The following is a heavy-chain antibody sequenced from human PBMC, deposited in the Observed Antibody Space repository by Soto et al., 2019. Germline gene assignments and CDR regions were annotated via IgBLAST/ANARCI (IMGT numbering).Heavy chain of an antibody. J-gene: IGHJ4*02. CDR2: MYHSGTT. Sequence: QLQLQESGSGLVKPSQTLSLTCAVSGGSISSGGYSWSWIRQPPGKGLEWIGYMYHSGTTYNNPSHKSRVTLSVDRSKNHFTLQLSSVTAADTDVYYCARGQVVAAQHWGQGTLVTVSS. CDR3: ARGQVVAAQH. V-gene: IGHV4-30-2*01. CDR1: GGSISSGGYS. D-gene: IGHD2-15*01.